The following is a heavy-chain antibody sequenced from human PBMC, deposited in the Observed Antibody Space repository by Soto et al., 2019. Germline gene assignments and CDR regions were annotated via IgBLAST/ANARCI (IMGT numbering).Heavy chain of an antibody. Sequence: ASVKVSCKASGYTFTSYYMHWVRQAPGQGLEWMGIINPSGGSTSYAQRFQGRVTMTRDTSTSTVYMELSSLRSEDTAVYYCARGTYDSSVYYATGYYYYVMDVRGPRTKVIVSS. J-gene: IGHJ6*02. D-gene: IGHD3-22*01. V-gene: IGHV1-46*03. CDR3: ARGTYDSSVYYATGYYYYVMDV. CDR1: GYTFTSYY. CDR2: INPSGGST.